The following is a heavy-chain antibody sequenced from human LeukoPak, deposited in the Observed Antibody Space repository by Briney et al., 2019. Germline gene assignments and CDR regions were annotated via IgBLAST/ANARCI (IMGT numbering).Heavy chain of an antibody. D-gene: IGHD3-10*01. V-gene: IGHV3-48*03. CDR3: ARDEIEVRGPYYFDY. CDR2: ISSSGSTI. CDR1: GFTFSSYE. Sequence: GGSLRLSCAVSGFTFSSYEMNWVRQASGKGLEWVSYISSSGSTIDYADSVKGRFTISRDNAKNSLYLQMNSLRAEDTAVYYCARDEIEVRGPYYFDYWGQGTLVTVSS. J-gene: IGHJ4*02.